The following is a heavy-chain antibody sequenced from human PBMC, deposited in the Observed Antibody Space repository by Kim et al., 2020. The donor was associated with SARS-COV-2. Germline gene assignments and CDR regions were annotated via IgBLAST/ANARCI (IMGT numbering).Heavy chain of an antibody. V-gene: IGHV3-74*01. J-gene: IGHJ4*02. CDR3: AREGLVVPAAIDY. D-gene: IGHD2-2*02. CDR1: GFTFSSYW. CDR2: INSDGSST. Sequence: GGSLRLSCAASGFTFSSYWMHWVRQAPGKGLVWVSRINSDGSSTSYADSVKGRFTISRDNAKNTLYLQMNSLRAEDTAVYYCAREGLVVPAAIDYWGQGTLVTVSS.